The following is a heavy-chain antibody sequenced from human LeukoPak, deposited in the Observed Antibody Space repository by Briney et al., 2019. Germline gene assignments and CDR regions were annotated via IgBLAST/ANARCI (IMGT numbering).Heavy chain of an antibody. J-gene: IGHJ3*02. V-gene: IGHV6-1*01. CDR1: GDSVSSNSAA. CDR2: TYYRSKWYN. Sequence: SQTLSLTCAISGDSVSSNSAAWNWIRQSPSRGLEWLGRTYYRSKWYNDYAVSVKSRITINPDTSKNQFSLQLNSVTPEDTAVYYCARVPSSDIVVVPAASASDAFDIWGQGTMVTVSS. D-gene: IGHD2-2*01. CDR3: ARVPSSDIVVVPAASASDAFDI.